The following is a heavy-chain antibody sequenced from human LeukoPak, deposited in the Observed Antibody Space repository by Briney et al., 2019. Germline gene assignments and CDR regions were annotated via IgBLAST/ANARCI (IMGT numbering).Heavy chain of an antibody. D-gene: IGHD2-15*01. CDR2: INHSGST. CDR1: GGSFSGYY. V-gene: IGHV4-34*01. J-gene: IGHJ3*01. CDR3: ARPSPPLVT. Sequence: SETLSLTCAVYGGSFSGYYWSWIRQPPGKGLEWIGEINHSGSTNYNPSLKSRVAISVDTSKNQFSLKLSSVTAADTAVYYCARPSPPLVTWGQGTMVTVSS.